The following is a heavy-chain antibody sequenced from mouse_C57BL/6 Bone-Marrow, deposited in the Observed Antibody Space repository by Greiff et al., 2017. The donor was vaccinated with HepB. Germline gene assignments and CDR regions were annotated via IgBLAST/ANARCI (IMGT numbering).Heavy chain of an antibody. Sequence: VQLQQSGPELVKPGASVKISCKASGYTFTDYYMNWVKQSHGKSLEWIGDINPNNGGTSYNQKFKGKATLTVDKSSSTAYMELRSLTSEDSAVYYCARRKENFITTPWGQGTLVTVSA. CDR1: GYTFTDYY. D-gene: IGHD1-1*01. CDR2: INPNNGGT. J-gene: IGHJ3*01. V-gene: IGHV1-26*01. CDR3: ARRKENFITTP.